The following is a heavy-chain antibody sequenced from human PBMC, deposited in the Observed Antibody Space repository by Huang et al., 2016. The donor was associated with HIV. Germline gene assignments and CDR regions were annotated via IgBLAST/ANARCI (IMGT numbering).Heavy chain of an antibody. CDR2: IKQDGREK. J-gene: IGHJ6*02. D-gene: IGHD3-9*01. CDR1: GFNFSAYW. V-gene: IGHV3-7*01. Sequence: EVHLVESRGDLVQPGGSLRLSCVASGFNFSAYWMSWVRQAPGKGLGWVANIKQDGREKNYVDSVKGRFTISRDNAKNSVYLQLTSLRAEDTAVYYCARGGIYYDVLTGRHYYYNGLDVWGQGTTVTVSS. CDR3: ARGGIYYDVLTGRHYYYNGLDV.